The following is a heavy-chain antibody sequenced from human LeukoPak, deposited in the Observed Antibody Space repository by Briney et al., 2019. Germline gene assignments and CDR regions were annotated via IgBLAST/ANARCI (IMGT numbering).Heavy chain of an antibody. V-gene: IGHV3-20*04. CDR1: GFTFSSYE. CDR3: AREGRRGIAAFDY. D-gene: IGHD6-13*01. J-gene: IGHJ4*02. Sequence: PGGSLRLSCAASGFTFSSYEMNWVRQAPGKGLEWVSGINWNGGSTGYADSVKGRFTISRDNAKNSLYLQMNSLRAEDTALYYCAREGRRGIAAFDYWGQGTLVTVSS. CDR2: INWNGGST.